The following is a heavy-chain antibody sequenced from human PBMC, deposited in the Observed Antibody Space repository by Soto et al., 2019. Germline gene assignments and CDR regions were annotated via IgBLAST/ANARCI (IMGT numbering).Heavy chain of an antibody. J-gene: IGHJ3*02. D-gene: IGHD2-2*01. CDR1: GFTFPNYA. CDR2: VTGRASST. Sequence: EVRLLESGGGLVQPGGSLRLSCAASGFTFPNYAMSWVRQAPGKGLEWVSVVTGRASSTYYADSVEGRFTISRANSRNTLFLQMNSLGAEDTAVYYCAKHVPSKKNQRLWADAFHIWGRGTNLTVSS. V-gene: IGHV3-23*01. CDR3: AKHVPSKKNQRLWADAFHI.